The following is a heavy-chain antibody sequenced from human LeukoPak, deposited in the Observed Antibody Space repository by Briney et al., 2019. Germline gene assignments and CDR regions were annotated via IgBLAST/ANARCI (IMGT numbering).Heavy chain of an antibody. V-gene: IGHV3-23*01. J-gene: IGHJ4*02. Sequence: PGGSLRLSCAASGFTFSSYAMSWVRQAPGKGLEWVSAISGSGGSTYYADSVKGRFTISRDNSKNTLYLQMDSLRAEDTAVYYCAKGETYQPLLDDYWGQGTLVTVSS. CDR2: ISGSGGST. CDR3: AKGETYQPLLDDY. D-gene: IGHD2-2*01. CDR1: GFTFSSYA.